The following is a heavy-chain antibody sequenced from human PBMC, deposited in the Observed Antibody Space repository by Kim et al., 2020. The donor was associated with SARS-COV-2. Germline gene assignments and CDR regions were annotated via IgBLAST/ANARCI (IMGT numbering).Heavy chain of an antibody. Sequence: ASVKVSCKVSGYTLTELSMHWVRQAPGKGLEWMGGFDPEDGETIYAQKFQGRVTMTEDTSTDTAYMELSSLRSEDTAVYYCATILNSGSYYPYGYWGQGTLVTVSS. CDR1: GYTLTELS. J-gene: IGHJ4*02. CDR3: ATILNSGSYYPYGY. V-gene: IGHV1-24*01. CDR2: FDPEDGET. D-gene: IGHD1-26*01.